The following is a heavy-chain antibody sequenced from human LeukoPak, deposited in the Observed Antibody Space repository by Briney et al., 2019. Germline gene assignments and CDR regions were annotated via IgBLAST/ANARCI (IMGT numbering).Heavy chain of an antibody. CDR3: AIGGRDGYKRNWFDP. J-gene: IGHJ5*02. D-gene: IGHD5-24*01. Sequence: ASVKVSCKASGYTFTGYYMHWVRQAPGQGLEWMGWINPNSGGTNYAQKFQGRVTMTRDTSISTAYMELSRLRSDDTAVYYCAIGGRDGYKRNWFDPWGQGTLVTVSS. V-gene: IGHV1-2*02. CDR1: GYTFTGYY. CDR2: INPNSGGT.